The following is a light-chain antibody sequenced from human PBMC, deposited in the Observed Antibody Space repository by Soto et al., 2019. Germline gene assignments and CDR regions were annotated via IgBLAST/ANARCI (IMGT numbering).Light chain of an antibody. CDR3: QQTYSTPFT. CDR2: AAS. Sequence: DIQMTQSPSSLSASVGDRVTITCRASQSISSYLNWYQQKPGKAPKLLIYAASSLQSGVPSRFSGSVSGTDFTLTITNLQPEDFATYYCQQTYSTPFTFGPGTKVDIK. V-gene: IGKV1-39*01. CDR1: QSISSY. J-gene: IGKJ3*01.